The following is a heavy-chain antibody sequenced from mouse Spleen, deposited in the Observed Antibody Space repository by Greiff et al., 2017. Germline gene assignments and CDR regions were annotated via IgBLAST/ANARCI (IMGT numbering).Heavy chain of an antibody. CDR3: ARYEGGYYVEAMDY. D-gene: IGHD2-3*01. J-gene: IGHJ4*01. CDR2: INPSSGYT. Sequence: VQLVESGAELARPGASVKMSCKASGYTFTSYTMHWVKQRPGQGLEWIGYINPSSGYTKYNQKFKDKATLTADKSSSTAYMQLSSLTSEDSAVYYCARYEGGYYVEAMDYWGQGTSVTVSS. CDR1: GYTFTSYT. V-gene: IGHV1-4*01.